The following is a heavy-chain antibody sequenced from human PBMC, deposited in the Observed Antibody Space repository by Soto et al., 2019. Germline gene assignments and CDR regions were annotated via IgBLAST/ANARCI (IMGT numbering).Heavy chain of an antibody. V-gene: IGHV3-74*01. J-gene: IGHJ4*02. Sequence: GGSLRLSCAASGFTFSGFWMHWVRQAPGKGLVWVSRIDSDGSSTRYADSVKGRFTISRDNAKNTLYLQMNSLRAEDTAVYFCARDGDWDLDFWGQGTLVTVSS. CDR3: ARDGDWDLDF. CDR2: IDSDGSST. CDR1: GFTFSGFW. D-gene: IGHD2-21*01.